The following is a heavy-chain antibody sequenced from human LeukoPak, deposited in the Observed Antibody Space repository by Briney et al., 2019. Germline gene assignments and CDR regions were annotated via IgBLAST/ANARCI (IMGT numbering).Heavy chain of an antibody. D-gene: IGHD2-8*01. CDR1: GGSITSTDW. Sequence: PSGTLSLTCGVSGGSITSTDWWSWVRQPPGQGLEWIGEVSLSGLTNYNPSLSSRVIMALDTSKNHLSLHLTSVTAADTAVYYCSRENGAFSPFGYWGQGYLVTVLS. V-gene: IGHV4-4*02. CDR3: SRENGAFSPFGY. CDR2: VSLSGLT. J-gene: IGHJ4*02.